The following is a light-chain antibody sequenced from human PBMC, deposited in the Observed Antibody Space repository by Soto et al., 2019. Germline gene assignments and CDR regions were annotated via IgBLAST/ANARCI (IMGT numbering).Light chain of an antibody. CDR1: QTISSW. CDR2: KAS. CDR3: QQYSSSPS. J-gene: IGKJ5*01. Sequence: TQSPDTLSLPPGERATLSCRASQTISSWLAWYQQKPGKAPKLLIYKASTLKSGVPSRFSGSGSGTEFTLTIGSLQSEDFAVYYCQQYSSSPSFGQGTRLEIK. V-gene: IGKV1-5*03.